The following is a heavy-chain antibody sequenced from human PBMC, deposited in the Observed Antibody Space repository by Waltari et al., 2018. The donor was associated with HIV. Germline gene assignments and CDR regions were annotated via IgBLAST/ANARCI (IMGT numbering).Heavy chain of an antibody. CDR1: GGSFSGSF. J-gene: IGHJ4*02. D-gene: IGHD1-1*01. V-gene: IGHV4-34*02. CDR2: MNYSGNN. CDR3: ASLHITTSGTEFDF. Sequence: VQLKQWGAGLLKPSETLSLTCAVYGGSFSGSFWSWIRQSPGEGLEWIGEMNYSGNNKYTPSLKRRVSMSVDTPLNQVSLKLSSVTAADTAVYYCASLHITTSGTEFDFWGQGTVVTVSS.